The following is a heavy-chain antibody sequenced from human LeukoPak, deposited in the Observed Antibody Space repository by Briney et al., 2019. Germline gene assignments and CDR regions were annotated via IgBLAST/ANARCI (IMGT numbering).Heavy chain of an antibody. D-gene: IGHD2-15*01. CDR3: AGYCSGGSCYD. CDR1: GFTFSSYS. Sequence: GGSLGLSCAASGFTFSSYSMNWVRQAPGKGLEWVSSISSSSYIYYADSVKGRFTISRDNAKNSLYLQMNSLRAEDTAVYYCAGYCSGGSCYDWGQGTLVTVSS. V-gene: IGHV3-21*01. CDR2: ISSSSYI. J-gene: IGHJ4*02.